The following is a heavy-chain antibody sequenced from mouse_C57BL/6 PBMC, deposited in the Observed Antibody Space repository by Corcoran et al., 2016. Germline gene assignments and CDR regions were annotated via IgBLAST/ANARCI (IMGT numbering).Heavy chain of an antibody. V-gene: IGHV1-80*01. Sequence: QVQLQQSGAELVKPGASVKISCKASGYAFSSYWMNWVKQRPGKGLEWIGQIYPGDGDTNYNGKFKGKATLTADKSSSTAYMQLSSLTSEDSAVYFCARYGYYVNHFDYWGQGTTLTVSS. CDR3: ARYGYYVNHFDY. CDR2: IYPGDGDT. J-gene: IGHJ2*01. D-gene: IGHD2-3*01. CDR1: GYAFSSYW.